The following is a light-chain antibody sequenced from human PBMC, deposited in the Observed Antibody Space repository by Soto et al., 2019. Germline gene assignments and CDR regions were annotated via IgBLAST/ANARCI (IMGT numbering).Light chain of an antibody. CDR2: GAS. Sequence: EIVLTQSPGTLSLSPGERATLSCRASQSVSSSYLAWYQQKPGQAPRLLIYGASSRATDIPDRYSGSGSGTDFTLTISSLEPEDFAVYYCQQRSNWPPWTFGQGTKVEIK. CDR1: QSVSSSY. CDR3: QQRSNWPPWT. J-gene: IGKJ1*01. V-gene: IGKV3D-20*02.